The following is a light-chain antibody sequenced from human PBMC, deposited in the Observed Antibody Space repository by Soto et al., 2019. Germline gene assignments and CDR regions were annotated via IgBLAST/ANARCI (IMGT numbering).Light chain of an antibody. V-gene: IGKV3-11*01. CDR2: DAS. Sequence: EIVLTQSPATLSLSPGERATLSCRASQSVSSYLAWYQQKPGQAPRLLIFDASNRATGIPARFSGSGSGTDFTLTISSLEPEDFAVYYCQQRNNLPSGYTFVQGTKLEIK. CDR1: QSVSSY. J-gene: IGKJ2*01. CDR3: QQRNNLPSGYT.